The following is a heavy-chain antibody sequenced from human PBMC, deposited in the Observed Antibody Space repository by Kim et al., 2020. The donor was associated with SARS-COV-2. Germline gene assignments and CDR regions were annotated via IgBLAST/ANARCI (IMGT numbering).Heavy chain of an antibody. D-gene: IGHD3-9*01. Sequence: GGSLRLSCAASGFTFSSYAMSWVRQAPGKGLEWVSAISHSGGNTYYADSVKGRFTISRDNSKNTLYLQMNSLRAEDTALYYCAKPIISDWLVIDYWGQGTLVTVSS. J-gene: IGHJ4*02. V-gene: IGHV3-23*01. CDR2: ISHSGGNT. CDR1: GFTFSSYA. CDR3: AKPIISDWLVIDY.